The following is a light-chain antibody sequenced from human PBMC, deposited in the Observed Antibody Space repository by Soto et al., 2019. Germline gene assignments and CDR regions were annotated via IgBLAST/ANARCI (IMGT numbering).Light chain of an antibody. J-gene: IGLJ1*01. CDR2: EAS. V-gene: IGLV2-23*01. Sequence: QAVLTQHDSVSGSPGQSITISCTGTSSDVGSHNLVSWYQQYPGKAPKLIIFEASKRPSGVSNRFSGSKSGNTASLTISGLQAEDEADYYCCSNAAGSTYVFGTGTKVTVL. CDR1: SSDVGSHNL. CDR3: CSNAAGSTYV.